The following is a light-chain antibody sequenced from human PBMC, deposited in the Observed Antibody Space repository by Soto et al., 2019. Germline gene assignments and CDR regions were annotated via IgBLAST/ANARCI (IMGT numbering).Light chain of an antibody. Sequence: IVLTQSPGTLSSSLGERATLSCRASQSVASGYLAWYQQKPGQAPRLLIYGASIRHTGIPDRFTGSGSGTHFTLTISRLEPEDFALYYCQQYSTSPFTFGPGTKVDVK. J-gene: IGKJ3*01. V-gene: IGKV3-20*01. CDR3: QQYSTSPFT. CDR2: GAS. CDR1: QSVASGY.